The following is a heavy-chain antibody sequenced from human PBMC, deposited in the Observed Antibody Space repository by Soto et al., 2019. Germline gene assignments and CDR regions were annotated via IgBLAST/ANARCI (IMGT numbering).Heavy chain of an antibody. CDR1: GFTFSNYW. J-gene: IGHJ4*02. CDR3: ATQLTEGY. CDR2: INSDGSTT. V-gene: IGHV3-74*01. D-gene: IGHD1-1*01. Sequence: EVQLVESGGGLVQPGGSLRLSCAVSGFTFSNYWMHWVPQAPGKGLVCVSRINSDGSTTTYADSVKGRFTISRDNAKNTLYLQMNSLRAEDTAVYYCATQLTEGYWGQGTLVTVSS.